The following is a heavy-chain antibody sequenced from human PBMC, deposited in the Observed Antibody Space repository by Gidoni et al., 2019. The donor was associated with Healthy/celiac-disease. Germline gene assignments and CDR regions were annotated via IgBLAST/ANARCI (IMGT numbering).Heavy chain of an antibody. Sequence: EVQLVESGGGLVKPGGSLRLSCAASGFTFSNAWMSWVRQAPGKGLEWVGRIKSKTDGGTTDYAAPVKGRFTISRDDSKNTLYLQMNSLKTEDTAVYYCTTDQYDYSKALGAFDIWGQGTMVTVSS. CDR3: TTDQYDYSKALGAFDI. CDR2: IKSKTDGGTT. D-gene: IGHD4-4*01. V-gene: IGHV3-15*01. J-gene: IGHJ3*02. CDR1: GFTFSNAW.